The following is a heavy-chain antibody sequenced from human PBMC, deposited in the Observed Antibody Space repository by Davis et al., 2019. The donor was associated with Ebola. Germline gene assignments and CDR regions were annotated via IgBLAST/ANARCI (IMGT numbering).Heavy chain of an antibody. D-gene: IGHD2-21*02. Sequence: GESLKISCAASGFTFRDYSMNWVRQAPGKGLEWVSFISSRSRTIYYADSVKGRLTISRDNAKNSLYLQMNSLRAEDTAVYYCVRDPALVVTGGGWFFGLWGRGTLVTVSS. J-gene: IGHJ2*01. CDR1: GFTFRDYS. CDR2: ISSRSRTI. V-gene: IGHV3-48*01. CDR3: VRDPALVVTGGGWFFGL.